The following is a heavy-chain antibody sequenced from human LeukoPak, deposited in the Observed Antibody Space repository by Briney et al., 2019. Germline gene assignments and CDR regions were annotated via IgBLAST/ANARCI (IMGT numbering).Heavy chain of an antibody. CDR3: ARETQYCSGGRCYQIDYYYAMDV. V-gene: IGHV1-2*02. J-gene: IGHJ6*02. D-gene: IGHD2-15*01. CDR2: INPNSGGT. CDR1: GYTFTGYF. Sequence: ASVKVSCKASGYTFTGYFMHWVRQAPGQGLEWMGWINPNSGGTNYAQKFQGRVTMTRDTSISPAYMELSRLRSEDTAVYYCARETQYCSGGRCYQIDYYYAMDVWGQGTTVTLSS.